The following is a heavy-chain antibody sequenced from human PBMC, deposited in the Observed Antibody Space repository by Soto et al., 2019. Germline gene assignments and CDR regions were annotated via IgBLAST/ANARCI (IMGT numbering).Heavy chain of an antibody. V-gene: IGHV4-39*02. D-gene: IGHD5-18*01. J-gene: IGHJ6*02. CDR2: IYYNGAT. CDR3: AREGGYSYGNGAGYYYGMDV. Sequence: SETLSLTCTVSGGSISNTDYYWGWVRQPPGKGLEWIGTIYYNGATQYNPSLKSRVTLSVDTSKNHFSLKLTSVTAADTAVYYCAREGGYSYGNGAGYYYGMDVWGQGTTVTVSS. CDR1: GGSISNTDYY.